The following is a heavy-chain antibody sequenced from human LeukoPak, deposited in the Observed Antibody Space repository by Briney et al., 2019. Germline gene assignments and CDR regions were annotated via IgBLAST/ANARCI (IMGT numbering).Heavy chain of an antibody. J-gene: IGHJ4*02. Sequence: SETLSLTCTVSGGSISSSSYYWGWIRQPPGKGLEWIGNIYYSGSTYYNPSLKSRVTISVDTSKNQFSLKLSSVTAADTAMYYCARLCRYSSSSYYFDYWGQGTLVTVSS. CDR3: ARLCRYSSSSYYFDY. V-gene: IGHV4-39*01. CDR1: GGSISSSSYY. CDR2: IYYSGST. D-gene: IGHD6-13*01.